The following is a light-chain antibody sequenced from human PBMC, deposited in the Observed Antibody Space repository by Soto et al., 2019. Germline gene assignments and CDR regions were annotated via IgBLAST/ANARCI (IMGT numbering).Light chain of an antibody. CDR2: GSS. J-gene: IGKJ5*01. CDR1: QSISRH. CDR3: QQGYSTPVT. Sequence: DIHMTQSPSSLSPSVGARVPLNCRASQSISRHLNWYQQKPGRAPSLLIYGSSNLQGGVPSRFSGSGSGTDFTLTISSLLPEDVATYYCQQGYSTPVTLGQGTRLEI. V-gene: IGKV1-39*01.